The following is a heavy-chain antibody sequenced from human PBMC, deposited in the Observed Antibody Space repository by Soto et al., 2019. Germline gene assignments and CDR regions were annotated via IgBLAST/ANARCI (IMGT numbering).Heavy chain of an antibody. J-gene: IGHJ4*02. CDR2: IKPNSGDT. D-gene: IGHD2-15*01. CDR1: GYIFNDYY. CDR3: RRAEDRGEHFDN. Sequence: QVQLVQSGAEVKKPGASVKVSCKASGYIFNDYYMHWVRQAPGQGLEWMGWIKPNSGDTKYAQKFQDRVTMTRDTSISTSYMELSRLRSDDTAVYYCRRAEDRGEHFDNWGQGTLVIVSS. V-gene: IGHV1-2*02.